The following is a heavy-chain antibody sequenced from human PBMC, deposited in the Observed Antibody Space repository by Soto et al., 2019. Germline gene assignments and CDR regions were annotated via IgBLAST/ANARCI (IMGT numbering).Heavy chain of an antibody. Sequence: QVQLQESGPGLVKASQTLSLTCTVSGGSISSGGYYWSWIRQHPGKGLEWIGYIYNSGSTYYNPSLTRRVTISAATSKNQFSLKLSSVTAADTAVYCARDPAPWGQGTLVTVSS. J-gene: IGHJ5*02. CDR2: IYNSGST. CDR3: ARDPAP. V-gene: IGHV4-31*03. CDR1: GGSISSGGYY.